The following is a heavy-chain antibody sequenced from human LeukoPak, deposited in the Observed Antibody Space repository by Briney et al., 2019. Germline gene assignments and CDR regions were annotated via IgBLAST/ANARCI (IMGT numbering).Heavy chain of an antibody. D-gene: IGHD6-13*01. CDR3: AKGTSSWHEFDY. CDR1: GFTFDDYA. Sequence: GGSLRLSCAASGFTFDDYAMHWVRQAPGKGLEWASLITWDAGSTYYADSVKGRFTISRDNSKNSLYLQMNSLRAEDTALYYCAKGTSSWHEFDYWGQGTLVTVSS. J-gene: IGHJ4*02. V-gene: IGHV3-43D*03. CDR2: ITWDAGST.